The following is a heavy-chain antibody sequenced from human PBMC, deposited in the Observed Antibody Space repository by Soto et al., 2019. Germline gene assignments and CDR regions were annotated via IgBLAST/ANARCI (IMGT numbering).Heavy chain of an antibody. CDR2: VYYSGTT. J-gene: IGHJ5*02. Sequence: SETLSLTCTVSGGSISSSSYYWNWIRQPPGKGLEWIGSVYYSGTTYYNPSLKRRVTISVDTYNQFSLKLSSVTAADTAVYYCARHQGRLVIPTPHNWFNPWGQGTLVTVSS. D-gene: IGHD3-9*01. CDR3: ARHQGRLVIPTPHNWFNP. V-gene: IGHV4-39*01. CDR1: GGSISSSSYY.